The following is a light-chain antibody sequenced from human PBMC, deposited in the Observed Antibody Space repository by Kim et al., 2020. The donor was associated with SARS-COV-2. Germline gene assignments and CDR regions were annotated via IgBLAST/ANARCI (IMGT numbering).Light chain of an antibody. CDR2: EVS. Sequence: DIVMTQTPLSLSVTPGQPASISCKSSQSLLQGDGKTSLYWYVQKPGQPPQPLIYEVSNRFCGVPDRFSGSGSGTVFTLKISRVAGEDGDVYYCMENKNLPRTFGQETKLELK. J-gene: IGKJ2*01. CDR3: MENKNLPRT. V-gene: IGKV2D-29*01. CDR1: QSLLQGDGKTS.